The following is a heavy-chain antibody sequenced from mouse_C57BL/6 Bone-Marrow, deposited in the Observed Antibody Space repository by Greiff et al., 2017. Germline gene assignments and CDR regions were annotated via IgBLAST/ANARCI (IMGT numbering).Heavy chain of an antibody. V-gene: IGHV5-6*01. CDR3: ARESKGDY. CDR1: GFTFSSYG. D-gene: IGHD2-5*01. J-gene: IGHJ2*01. CDR2: ISSGGSYT. Sequence: EVMLVESGGDLVKPGGSLKLSCAASGFTFSSYGMSWVRQTPDKRLEWGATISSGGSYTYYPDSVKGRFTISRDNAKNTLYLQMSSLKSEDTAMYYCARESKGDYWGQGTTLTVSS.